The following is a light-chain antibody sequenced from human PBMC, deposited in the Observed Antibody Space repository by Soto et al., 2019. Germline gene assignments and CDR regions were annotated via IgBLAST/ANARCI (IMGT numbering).Light chain of an antibody. CDR3: QQYGNSPRYS. CDR2: GTS. V-gene: IGKV3-20*01. Sequence: EIVLTQSPGTLSLSLGERATLSCRASQSVSSNYLAWYQQKPGQAPRLLIYGTSSRATGIPDRFSGSGSGTDSTLTINRLQPEDFAGYYCQQYGNSPRYSFGQGTKLEI. J-gene: IGKJ2*03. CDR1: QSVSSNY.